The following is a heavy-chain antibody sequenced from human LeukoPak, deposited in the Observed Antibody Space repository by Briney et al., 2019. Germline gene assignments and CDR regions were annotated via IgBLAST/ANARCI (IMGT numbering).Heavy chain of an antibody. Sequence: GGSLRLSCAASGFTFSSSAMHWVRQAPGKGLEWVAVISYDGSNKYYADSVKGRFTISRDNSKNTLYLQVNSLRAEDTAVYYCAKWGDYDILTGYYVPDYWGQGTLVTVSS. CDR3: AKWGDYDILTGYYVPDY. D-gene: IGHD3-9*01. V-gene: IGHV3-30*04. J-gene: IGHJ4*02. CDR1: GFTFSSSA. CDR2: ISYDGSNK.